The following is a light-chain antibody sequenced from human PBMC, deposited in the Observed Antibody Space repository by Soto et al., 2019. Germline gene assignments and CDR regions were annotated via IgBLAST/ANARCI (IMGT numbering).Light chain of an antibody. CDR1: QSVDSSY. J-gene: IGKJ1*01. V-gene: IGKV3-20*01. Sequence: ASQSVDSSYLACYHQRPGQAPRLLIYGASSRATGIPDSFSGGGAGTQFRFTIRTLEPEHFAVYYCHRYSSSQWTFGPGTKVDIK. CDR2: GAS. CDR3: HRYSSSQWT.